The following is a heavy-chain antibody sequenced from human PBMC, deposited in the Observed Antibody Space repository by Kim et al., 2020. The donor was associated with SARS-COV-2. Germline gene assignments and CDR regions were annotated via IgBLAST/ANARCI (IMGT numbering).Heavy chain of an antibody. Sequence: GGSLRLSCAASGFTVSSNYMSWVRQAPGKGLEWVSVIYSGGSTYYADSVKGRFTISRDNSKNTLYLQMNSLRAEDTAVYYCARDLSRPTVVTDYWGQGTLVTVSS. J-gene: IGHJ4*02. CDR3: ARDLSRPTVVTDY. CDR2: IYSGGST. D-gene: IGHD4-17*01. V-gene: IGHV3-66*01. CDR1: GFTVSSNY.